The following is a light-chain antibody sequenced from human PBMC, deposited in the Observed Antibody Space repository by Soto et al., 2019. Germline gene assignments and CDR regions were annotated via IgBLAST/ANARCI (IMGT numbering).Light chain of an antibody. CDR1: QSTSSW. CDR3: QQYYTYPWT. Sequence: DIQMTRSPSTLSASVGDRVTITCRASQSTSSWLAWYQQKPGKAPKILIYKASSLESGVPSRFSGSGSGTEFTLTISSLQPDDFATYYCQQYYTYPWTFGQGTKVEIK. J-gene: IGKJ1*01. CDR2: KAS. V-gene: IGKV1-5*03.